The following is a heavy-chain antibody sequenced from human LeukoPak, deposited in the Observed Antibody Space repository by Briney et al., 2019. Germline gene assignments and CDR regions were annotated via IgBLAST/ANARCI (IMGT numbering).Heavy chain of an antibody. CDR2: ISHDGSDK. V-gene: IGHV3-30-3*01. CDR3: ARDSGYSSGWGPYYYGMDV. D-gene: IGHD6-19*01. Sequence: GRSLRLSCAASGFTFSSYAMHWARQAPGKGLEWVAVISHDGSDKYYADSVKGQFTISRDNSKNTLYLQMNSLRPEDTAVHYCARDSGYSSGWGPYYYGMDVWGQGTTVTVSS. CDR1: GFTFSSYA. J-gene: IGHJ6*02.